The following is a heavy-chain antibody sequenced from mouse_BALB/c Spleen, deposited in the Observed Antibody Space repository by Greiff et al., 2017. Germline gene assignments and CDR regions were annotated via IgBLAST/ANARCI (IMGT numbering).Heavy chain of an antibody. Sequence: QVQLKESGPGLVAPSQSLSITCTVSGFSLTGYGVNWVRQPPGKGLEWLGMILGDGSTDYNSALKSRLSISKDNSKSQVFLKMNSLQTDDTARYYCARVPLYCYGTSGYFDYWGQGTTLTVSS. J-gene: IGHJ2*01. V-gene: IGHV2-6-7*01. CDR2: ILGDGST. CDR3: ARVPLYCYGTSGYFDY. D-gene: IGHD1-1*01. CDR1: GFSLTGYG.